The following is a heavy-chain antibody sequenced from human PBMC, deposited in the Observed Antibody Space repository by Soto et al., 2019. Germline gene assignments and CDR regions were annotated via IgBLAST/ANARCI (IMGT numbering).Heavy chain of an antibody. D-gene: IGHD4-17*01. CDR1: GFSLNTGGAG. J-gene: IGHJ5*02. CDR3: AHRGYGDYPRDNWFDP. CDR2: IYWNEDK. Sequence: TLVNPTQTLTLTCTFSGFSLNTGGAGVGWIRQPPGKALEWLALIYWNEDKRYSPSLKSRLTITKDTSKNQVVLTMTNMDPVDTATYYCAHRGYGDYPRDNWFDPWGQGTLVTVSS. V-gene: IGHV2-5*01.